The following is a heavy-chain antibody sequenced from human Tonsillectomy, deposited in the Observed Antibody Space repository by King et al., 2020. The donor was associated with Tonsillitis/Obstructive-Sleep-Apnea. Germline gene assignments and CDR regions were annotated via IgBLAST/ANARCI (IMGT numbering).Heavy chain of an antibody. CDR2: IYPGDSDT. CDR3: ARSYHSWGYFDY. J-gene: IGHJ4*02. D-gene: IGHD3-16*01. V-gene: IGHV5-51*01. Sequence: VQLVESGAEVVRPGESLKISCKGSGYSFTSYWIGWVRQMSGKGLEWMGSIYPGDSDTRYSSSFQGQVTISADNSLSTAYLQWSTLKASDTAMYYCARSYHSWGYFDYWGQGTLVTVSS. CDR1: GYSFTSYW.